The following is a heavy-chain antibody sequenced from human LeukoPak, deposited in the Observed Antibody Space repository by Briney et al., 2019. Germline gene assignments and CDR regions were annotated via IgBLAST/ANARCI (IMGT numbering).Heavy chain of an antibody. Sequence: PSETLSLTCVVSGSSFSSGYYWGWFRQPPEKGLEWIGSIHHSGNRNTYYNPSLRSRVTISIDTSKNQLSLRLRSVAAADTAMYYCARHGGGYSFDYWGQGTLVTVSS. CDR1: GSSFSSGYY. CDR3: ARHGGGYSFDY. CDR2: IHHSGNRNT. J-gene: IGHJ4*02. D-gene: IGHD5-24*01. V-gene: IGHV4-38-2*01.